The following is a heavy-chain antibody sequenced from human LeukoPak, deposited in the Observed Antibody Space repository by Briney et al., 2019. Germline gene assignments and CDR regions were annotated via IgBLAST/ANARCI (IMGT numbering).Heavy chain of an antibody. CDR3: AKGLWGSSWYGVDY. CDR2: IRYDGSNK. J-gene: IGHJ4*02. Sequence: GGSLRLSCAASGFTFSSYGMHWVRQAPGKGLEWMAFIRYDGSNKYYADSVKGRFTISRDNSKNTLYLQMNSLRAEDTAVYYCAKGLWGSSWYGVDYWGQGTLVTVSS. V-gene: IGHV3-30*02. CDR1: GFTFSSYG. D-gene: IGHD6-13*01.